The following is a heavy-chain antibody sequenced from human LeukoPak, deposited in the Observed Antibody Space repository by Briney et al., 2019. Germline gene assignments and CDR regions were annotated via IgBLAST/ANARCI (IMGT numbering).Heavy chain of an antibody. CDR2: IGYDGSKK. CDR1: GFTFSSYG. Sequence: PGGSLRLSCAASGFTFSSYGMHWVRQAPGEGLEWVAYIGYDGSKKYYSDSVKGRFTISRDNSKNTLYLQMNSLRVEDTAMYYCAKDQGYEDYWGQGTLVTVSS. V-gene: IGHV3-30*02. CDR3: AKDQGYEDY. D-gene: IGHD6-13*01. J-gene: IGHJ4*02.